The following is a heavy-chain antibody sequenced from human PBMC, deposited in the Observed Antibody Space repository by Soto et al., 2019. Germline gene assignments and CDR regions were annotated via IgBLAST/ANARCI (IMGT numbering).Heavy chain of an antibody. V-gene: IGHV4-38-2*01. Sequence: SETLSLTCAVSGYSISSGYYWGWIRQPPGKGLEWIGNIYHSGSTYYNPSLKSRVTISVDTSKNQFSLKLSSVTAANTAMYFCARRERYYGSPGWFDPWGPGTLVTVSS. CDR2: IYHSGST. D-gene: IGHD3-10*01. CDR3: ARRERYYGSPGWFDP. J-gene: IGHJ5*02. CDR1: GYSISSGYY.